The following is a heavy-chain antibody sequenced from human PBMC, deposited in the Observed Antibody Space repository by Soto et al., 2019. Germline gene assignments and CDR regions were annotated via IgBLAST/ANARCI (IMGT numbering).Heavy chain of an antibody. CDR2: ISYDGSNK. CDR1: GFTFSSYG. J-gene: IGHJ4*02. Sequence: GGSLRLSCAASGFTFSSYGMHWVRQAPGKVLEWVAVISYDGSNKYYADSVKGRFTISRDNSKNTLYLQMNSLRAEDTAVYYCAKVSGYYYDSSLWDYWGQGTLVTVPQ. V-gene: IGHV3-30*18. CDR3: AKVSGYYYDSSLWDY. D-gene: IGHD3-22*01.